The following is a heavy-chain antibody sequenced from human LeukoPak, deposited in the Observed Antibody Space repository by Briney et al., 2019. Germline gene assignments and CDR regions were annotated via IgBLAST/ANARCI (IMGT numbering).Heavy chain of an antibody. V-gene: IGHV4-39*07. CDR2: IYYSGST. CDR1: GGSISSSSYY. CDR3: ARTPNNWNDVGVDY. J-gene: IGHJ4*02. D-gene: IGHD1-1*01. Sequence: PSETLSLTCTVSGGSISSSSYYWGWIRQPPGKGLEWIGSIYYSGSTYYNPSLKSRVTISVDTSKNQFSLKLGSVTAADTAVYYCARTPNNWNDVGVDYWGQGTLVTVSS.